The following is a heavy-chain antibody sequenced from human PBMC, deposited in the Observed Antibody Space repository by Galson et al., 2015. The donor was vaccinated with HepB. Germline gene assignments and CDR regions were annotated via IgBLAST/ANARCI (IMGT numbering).Heavy chain of an antibody. CDR3: ARHVRPRIVVVVAARKSRTPSEYYFDY. CDR2: IYYSGST. D-gene: IGHD2-15*01. V-gene: IGHV4-39*01. J-gene: IGHJ4*02. Sequence: SETLSLTCTVSGGSISSSSYYWGWIRQPPGKGLEWIGSIYYSGSTYYNPSLKSRVTISVDTSKNQFSLKLSSVTAADTAVYYCARHVRPRIVVVVAARKSRTPSEYYFDYWGQGTLVTVSS. CDR1: GGSISSSSYY.